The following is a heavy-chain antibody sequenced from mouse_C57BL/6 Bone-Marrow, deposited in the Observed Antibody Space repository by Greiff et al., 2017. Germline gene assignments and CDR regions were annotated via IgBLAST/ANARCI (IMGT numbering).Heavy chain of an antibody. Sequence: QVQLQQPGAELVKPGASVKLSCKASGYTFTSYWMHWVTQRPGQGLEWIGMIHPNSGSTNYNEKFKSKATLTVDKSSSTAYMQLSSLTSEDSAVYYCAITTVVPYFDYWGQGTTLTVSS. J-gene: IGHJ2*01. D-gene: IGHD1-1*01. V-gene: IGHV1-64*01. CDR3: AITTVVPYFDY. CDR1: GYTFTSYW. CDR2: IHPNSGST.